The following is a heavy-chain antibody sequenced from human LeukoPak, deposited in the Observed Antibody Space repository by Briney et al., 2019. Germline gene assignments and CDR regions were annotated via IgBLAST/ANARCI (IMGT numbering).Heavy chain of an antibody. CDR2: IYTSGST. CDR1: SGSISSGSYY. CDR3: ARDKVAPGVEGYFVY. D-gene: IGHD2-2*01. J-gene: IGHJ4*02. Sequence: SQTLSLTCTVSSGSISSGSYYWSWIRQPAGKGLEWIGRIYTSGSTNYNPSLKSRVTISIDTSKNQFSLKLNSVTAADTAVYYCARDKVAPGVEGYFVYWGQGTLVTVSS. V-gene: IGHV4-61*02.